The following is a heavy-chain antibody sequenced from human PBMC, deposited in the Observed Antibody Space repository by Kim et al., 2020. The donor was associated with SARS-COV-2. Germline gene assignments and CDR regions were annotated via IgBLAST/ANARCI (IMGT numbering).Heavy chain of an antibody. CDR1: GFTVNSNS. Sequence: GGSLRLSCAASGFTVNSNSMSWVRQAPGKGLEWVSVIYRDGSTSYADSVKGRFTISRDNAKNTLYLQMNSLRAEDMAVYYCARGAAAGNYWGQGTLVTVS. V-gene: IGHV3-66*01. CDR2: IYRDGST. J-gene: IGHJ4*02. CDR3: ARGAAAGNY. D-gene: IGHD6-13*01.